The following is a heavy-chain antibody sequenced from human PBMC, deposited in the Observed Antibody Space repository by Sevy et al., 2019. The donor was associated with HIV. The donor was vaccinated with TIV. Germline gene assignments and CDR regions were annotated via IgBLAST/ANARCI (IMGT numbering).Heavy chain of an antibody. D-gene: IGHD6-19*01. Sequence: SETLSLTCAVSGYSISSGYYWGWIRQPPGKGLEWIGSIYHSGSTYYNPSLKSRVTISVDTSKNQFSLKLSSVTAADTAVYYCATVVLRKPGIAVAGTFWFHPWGQGTLVTVSS. CDR1: GYSISSGYY. CDR3: ATVVLRKPGIAVAGTFWFHP. J-gene: IGHJ5*02. CDR2: IYHSGST. V-gene: IGHV4-38-2*01.